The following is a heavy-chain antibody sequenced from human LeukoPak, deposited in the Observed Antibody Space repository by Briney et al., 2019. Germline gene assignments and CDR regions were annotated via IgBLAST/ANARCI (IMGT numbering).Heavy chain of an antibody. CDR3: ARLRFLEWEGYYFDY. V-gene: IGHV4-61*02. J-gene: IGHJ4*02. D-gene: IGHD3-3*01. CDR1: GGSISSGSYY. Sequence: PSETLSLTCTVSGGSISSGSYYWSWIRQPAGKGLEWIGRIYTSGSTNYNPSLKSRVTISVDASKNQFSLKLSSVTAADTAVYYCARLRFLEWEGYYFDYWGQGTLVTVSS. CDR2: IYTSGST.